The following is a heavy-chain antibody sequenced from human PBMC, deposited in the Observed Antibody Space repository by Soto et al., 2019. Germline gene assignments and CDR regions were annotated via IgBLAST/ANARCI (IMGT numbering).Heavy chain of an antibody. CDR2: ISGSGGRT. J-gene: IGHJ2*01. Sequence: GGSLRLSCVASGFTFNSYAMSWVRQAPGKGLEWVSAISGSGGRTYYADSVKGRFTISRDNSKNTLYLQMNSLRADDTAVFYCAKEYCGGDCSTYWYFDLWGRGTLVTVSP. CDR1: GFTFNSYA. CDR3: AKEYCGGDCSTYWYFDL. V-gene: IGHV3-23*01. D-gene: IGHD2-21*01.